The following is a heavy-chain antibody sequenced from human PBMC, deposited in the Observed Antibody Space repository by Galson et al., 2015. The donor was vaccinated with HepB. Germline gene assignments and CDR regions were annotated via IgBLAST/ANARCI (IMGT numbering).Heavy chain of an antibody. V-gene: IGHV2-5*01. CDR3: AHSLYEPVFDY. CDR1: GFSLSTSGVG. D-gene: IGHD3-3*01. Sequence: PALVKPTQTLTLTCTFSGFSLSTSGVGVGWIRQPPGKALEWLALIYWNDDKRYGPSLKSRLTITKDTSKNQVVLTMTNMDPVDTATYYCAHSLYEPVFDYWGQGTLVTVSS. CDR2: IYWNDDK. J-gene: IGHJ4*02.